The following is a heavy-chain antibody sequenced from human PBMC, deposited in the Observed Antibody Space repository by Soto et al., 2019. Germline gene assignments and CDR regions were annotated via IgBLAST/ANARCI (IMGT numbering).Heavy chain of an antibody. CDR2: IYYSGNA. V-gene: IGHV4-61*05. CDR1: DDSINSDKYY. CDR3: ASLMTTVTTWWFDP. J-gene: IGHJ5*02. Sequence: SETLSLTCSVSDDSINSDKYYWGWIRQPPGKGLEWIGYIYYSGNAYYNPSLQSRVTISVDTSKNQFSLKLSSVTAADTAVYYCASLMTTVTTWWFDPWGQGTLVTVSS. D-gene: IGHD4-17*01.